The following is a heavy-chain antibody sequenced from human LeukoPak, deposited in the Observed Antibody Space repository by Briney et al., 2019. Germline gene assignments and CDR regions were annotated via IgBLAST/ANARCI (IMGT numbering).Heavy chain of an antibody. CDR2: FYYTGST. CDR3: ARHSRSGYGDYESAFDI. V-gene: IGHV4-39*01. D-gene: IGHD4-17*01. J-gene: IGHJ3*02. CDR1: GSSISSSGYY. Sequence: SETLSLTCIVSGSSISSSGYYWDWIRQPPGKGLEWIGNFYYTGSTYYNPSLKSRITISVDTSKNQFSLKLRSVTAADTAVYYCARHSRSGYGDYESAFDIWGQGTMVTVSS.